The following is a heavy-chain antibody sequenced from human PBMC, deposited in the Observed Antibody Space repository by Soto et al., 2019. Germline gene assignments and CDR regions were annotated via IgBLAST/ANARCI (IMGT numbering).Heavy chain of an antibody. V-gene: IGHV1-18*01. D-gene: IGHD3-3*01. J-gene: IGHJ6*02. CDR3: ARDAAYNDFWAGVMELYSYNMDV. CDR2: ISAHNGDT. CDR1: GYNFANYG. Sequence: QVQLVQSEAEVKKPGASLKVSCRASGYNFANYGISWVRQAPGQGLEWMGWISAHNGDTKYAQKVQGRVPMPADTSTIKAYMEVWRVRSDDAVVYYCARDAAYNDFWAGVMELYSYNMDVWGQGTTVT.